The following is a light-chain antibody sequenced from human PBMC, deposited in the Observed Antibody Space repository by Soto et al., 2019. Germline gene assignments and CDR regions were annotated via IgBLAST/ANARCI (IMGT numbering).Light chain of an antibody. J-gene: IGLJ1*01. CDR3: SSYTSTNTYV. Sequence: QSALTQPASVSGSPGQSLTISCSGSSSDVGAFNFVSWYQQRPGQAPKLLIFEVVHRPSGISFRFSGSKSGNTASLTISGLQAEDEADYYCSSYTSTNTYVFGGGTKVTVL. CDR2: EVV. CDR1: SSDVGAFNF. V-gene: IGLV2-14*01.